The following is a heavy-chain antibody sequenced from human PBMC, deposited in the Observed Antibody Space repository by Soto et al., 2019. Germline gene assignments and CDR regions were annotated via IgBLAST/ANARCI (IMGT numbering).Heavy chain of an antibody. CDR3: ARDTGYCSGASCYSAPIDY. CDR1: GFPFSTYS. J-gene: IGHJ4*02. CDR2: ISSNSRTI. V-gene: IGHV3-48*01. Sequence: GGSLRLSCAASGFPFSTYSMNWVRQAPGKGLEWISYISSNSRTIYYTDSVKGRFTISRDNAKTSLYLQMNSLRTEDTAVYYCARDTGYCSGASCYSAPIDYWGQGTQVTVSS. D-gene: IGHD2-15*01.